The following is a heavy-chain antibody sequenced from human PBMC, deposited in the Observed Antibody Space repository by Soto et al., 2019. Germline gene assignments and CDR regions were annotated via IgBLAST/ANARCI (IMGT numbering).Heavy chain of an antibody. CDR2: ISAYNGNT. CDR1: GYTFTSYG. Sequence: QVQLVQSGAEVKKPGASVKVSCKASGYTFTSYGISWVRQAPGQGLEWMGWISAYNGNTNYAQKLQGRGTMTTDTSTSTAYMELRSLRSDDTAVYYCARVLWVDGDYVPPQYWGQGTLVTVSS. CDR3: ARVLWVDGDYVPPQY. J-gene: IGHJ4*02. V-gene: IGHV1-18*01. D-gene: IGHD4-17*01.